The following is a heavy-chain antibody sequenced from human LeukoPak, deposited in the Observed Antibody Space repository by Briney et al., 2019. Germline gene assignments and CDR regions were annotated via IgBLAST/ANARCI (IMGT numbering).Heavy chain of an antibody. Sequence: SETLSLTCTVSGGSISSYYWSWIRQPPGKGLEWIGYIYYSGSTNYNPSLKSRVTISVDTSKNQFSLKLSSVTAADTAVYYCARLSSSWYYFDYWGQGTLVTVSS. CDR3: ARLSSSWYYFDY. V-gene: IGHV4-59*01. CDR2: IYYSGST. D-gene: IGHD6-13*01. J-gene: IGHJ4*02. CDR1: GGSISSYY.